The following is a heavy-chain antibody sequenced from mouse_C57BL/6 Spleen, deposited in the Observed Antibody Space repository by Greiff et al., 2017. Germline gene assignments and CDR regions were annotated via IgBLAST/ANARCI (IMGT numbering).Heavy chain of an antibody. CDR3: AHKLVDYEGRAVDY. Sequence: VQRQQSGPELVQPGASVKISCKASGYAFSSSWMNWVNQRPGKGLEWIGRIYTGDGDTNYHGKVKGKVTLTADKSTSTAYMQLSSLTSEDSAVYICAHKLVDYEGRAVDYWGQGTSVTVSS. CDR2: IYTGDGDT. D-gene: IGHD2-4*01. J-gene: IGHJ4*01. V-gene: IGHV1-82*01. CDR1: GYAFSSSW.